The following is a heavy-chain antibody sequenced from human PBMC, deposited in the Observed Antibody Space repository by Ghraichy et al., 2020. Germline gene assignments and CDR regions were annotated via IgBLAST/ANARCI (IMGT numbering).Heavy chain of an antibody. J-gene: IGHJ2*01. V-gene: IGHV3-21*01. CDR1: GFTFSSYS. D-gene: IGHD1-1*01. CDR3: ARSAFDDLYWYFDL. CDR2: ISSSSSYI. Sequence: GGSLRLSCAASGFTFSSYSMNWVRQAPGKGLEWVSSISSSSSYIYYADSVKGRFTISRDNAKNSLYLQMNSLRAEDTAVYYCARSAFDDLYWYFDLWGRGTLVTVSS.